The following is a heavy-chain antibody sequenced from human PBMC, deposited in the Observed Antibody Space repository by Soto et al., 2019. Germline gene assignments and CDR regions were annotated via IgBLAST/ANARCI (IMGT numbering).Heavy chain of an antibody. Sequence: SWNLALTCAVSGGSISSSNWWSWVRQPPGKGLEWIGEIYHSGSTNYNPSLKSRVTISVDKSKNQFPLTLSSVTAADTAVYYCAGGDDTAMVTCWFAPWGQVTLSTV. D-gene: IGHD5-18*01. J-gene: IGHJ5*02. CDR2: IYHSGST. CDR1: GGSISSSNW. V-gene: IGHV4-4*02. CDR3: AGGDDTAMVTCWFAP.